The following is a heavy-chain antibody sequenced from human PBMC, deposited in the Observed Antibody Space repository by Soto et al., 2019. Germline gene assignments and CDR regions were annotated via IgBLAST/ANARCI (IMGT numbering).Heavy chain of an antibody. V-gene: IGHV1-69*01. CDR2: IIPIFGTA. CDR3: ERGGSGYVWFNEF. CDR1: GGIFSSYA. J-gene: IGHJ4*02. Sequence: QEQLVQSGAEVKKPGSSVKVSCKASGGIFSSYAISWVRQAPGQGLEWMGGIIPIFGTANYAQKFQGRVTITAAESTTTAYVDLSSLKSEDTAICYCERGGSGYVWFNEFWGQGTLVTVSS. D-gene: IGHD3-22*01.